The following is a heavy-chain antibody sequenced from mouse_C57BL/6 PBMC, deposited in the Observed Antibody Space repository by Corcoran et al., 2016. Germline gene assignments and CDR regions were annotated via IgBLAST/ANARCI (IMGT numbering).Heavy chain of an antibody. CDR1: GYTFTTYG. CDR3: ARATTVVFDY. D-gene: IGHD1-1*01. CDR2: INTYSGVP. J-gene: IGHJ2*01. V-gene: IGHV9-3*01. Sequence: QIQLVQSGPELKKPGETVKISCKASGYTFTTYGMSWVKRAPGKGLKWMGWINTYSGVPTYADDFKGRFAFSLETSASTAYLQINNLKNEDTATYFCARATTVVFDYWGQGTTLTVSS.